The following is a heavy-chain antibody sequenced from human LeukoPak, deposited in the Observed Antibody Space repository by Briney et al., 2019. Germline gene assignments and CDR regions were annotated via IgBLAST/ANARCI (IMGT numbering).Heavy chain of an antibody. CDR3: ASIIPEEYFQH. CDR2: IYHSGST. J-gene: IGHJ1*01. D-gene: IGHD1-14*01. Sequence: PSQTLSPTCTVSGGSISSGGYYWSWIRQPPGKGLEWIGYIYHSGSTYYNPSLKSRVTISVDRSKNQFSLKLSSVTAADTAVYYCASIIPEEYFQHWGQGTLVTVSS. CDR1: GGSISSGGYY. V-gene: IGHV4-30-2*01.